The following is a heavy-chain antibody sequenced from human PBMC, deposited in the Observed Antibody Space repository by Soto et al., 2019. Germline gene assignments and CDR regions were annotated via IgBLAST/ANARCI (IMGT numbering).Heavy chain of an antibody. Sequence: EVQLLESGGGLVQPGGSLRLSCAASGFTFSNYAMSWVRQAPRKGLDWVSAISDTGGSTFYADSVKGRFTIFRDNSKNTLYLQMNSLRAEDTAVYYCAKYRDYGDYGGYFDYWGQGTLVTVSS. D-gene: IGHD4-17*01. CDR1: GFTFSNYA. CDR3: AKYRDYGDYGGYFDY. V-gene: IGHV3-23*01. CDR2: ISDTGGST. J-gene: IGHJ4*02.